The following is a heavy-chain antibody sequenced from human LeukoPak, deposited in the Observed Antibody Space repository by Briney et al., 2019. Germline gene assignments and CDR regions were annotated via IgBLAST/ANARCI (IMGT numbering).Heavy chain of an antibody. CDR1: GGPISSSSYY. V-gene: IGHV4-39*01. J-gene: IGHJ5*02. CDR2: IYYSGST. Sequence: SETLSLTCTVSGGPISSSSYYWGWIRQPPGKGLEWIGSIYYSGSTYYNPSLKSRVTISVDTSKNQFSLKLSSVTAADTAVYYCASYDFWSGRGFDPWGQGTLVTVSS. D-gene: IGHD3-3*01. CDR3: ASYDFWSGRGFDP.